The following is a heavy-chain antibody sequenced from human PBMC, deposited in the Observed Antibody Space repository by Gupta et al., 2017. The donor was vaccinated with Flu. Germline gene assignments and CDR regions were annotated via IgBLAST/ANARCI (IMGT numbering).Heavy chain of an antibody. J-gene: IGHJ5*02. CDR2: IYYSGST. Sequence: QLQLQGSGPGLVKPSETLSLTCTVSGGSISSSSYYWGWIRQPPGKGLEWIGSIYYSGSTYYNPSLKRRVTRSVDTSKNQFSLKLISVTAADTAVYYCARESKGSGRRVAAGTGSWYDPWGDGPLVTVSS. V-gene: IGHV4-39*02. CDR1: GGSISSSSYY. CDR3: ARESKGSGRRVAAGTGSWYDP. D-gene: IGHD6-13*01.